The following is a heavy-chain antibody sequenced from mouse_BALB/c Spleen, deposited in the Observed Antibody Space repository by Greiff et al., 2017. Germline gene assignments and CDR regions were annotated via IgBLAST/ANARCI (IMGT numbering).Heavy chain of an antibody. Sequence: QVQLQQSGAELMKPGASVKISCKATGYTFSSYWIEWVKQRPGHGLEWIGEILPGSGSTNYNEKFKGKATFTADTSSNTAYMQLSSLTSEDSAVYYCARRSLLLRLGAMDYWGQGTSVTVSS. D-gene: IGHD1-2*01. J-gene: IGHJ4*01. CDR1: GYTFSSYW. CDR2: ILPGSGST. CDR3: ARRSLLLRLGAMDY. V-gene: IGHV1-9*01.